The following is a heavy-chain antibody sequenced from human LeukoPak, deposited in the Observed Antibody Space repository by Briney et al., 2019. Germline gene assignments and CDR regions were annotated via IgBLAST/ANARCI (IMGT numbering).Heavy chain of an antibody. Sequence: GASVTVSCKASAYTFTSYYMHWVRQAPGQGLEWMGIINPSGGSTSYAQKFQGRVTMTRDTSTSTVYMELSSLRSEDTAVYYCARDPGNFDWLLRDAFDIWGQGTMVTVSS. CDR3: ARDPGNFDWLLRDAFDI. D-gene: IGHD3-9*01. CDR2: INPSGGST. J-gene: IGHJ3*02. CDR1: AYTFTSYY. V-gene: IGHV1-46*01.